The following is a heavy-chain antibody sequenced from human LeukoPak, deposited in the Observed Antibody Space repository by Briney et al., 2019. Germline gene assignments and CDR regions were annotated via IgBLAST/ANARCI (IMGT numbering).Heavy chain of an antibody. J-gene: IGHJ6*02. V-gene: IGHV3-74*01. CDR2: IHSDGTST. CDR1: GFTFTSYW. Sequence: PGGSLRLSCAASGFTFTSYWMHWVRQVPGKGLVWVSRIHSDGTSTNYADSVKGRFTISRDNAKNTLYLQMNSLRVEDTAVYYCARSTHYYYYYGMDVWGQGTTVTVSS. CDR3: ARSTHYYYYYGMDV.